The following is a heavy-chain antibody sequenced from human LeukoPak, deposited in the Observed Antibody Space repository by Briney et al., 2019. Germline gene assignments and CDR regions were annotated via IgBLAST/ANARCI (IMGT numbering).Heavy chain of an antibody. CDR3: ARDRGTELSNDAFDI. D-gene: IGHD1-14*01. Sequence: GGSLRLSCAASGFTFDDYGMSWVRQAPGKGLEWVFGIYWNGGSPGYAAPVKGRFTISRDNAKNSLHLHMNLLRVEDTALYYFARDRGTELSNDAFDIWGEGTMVSVCS. CDR2: IYWNGGSP. CDR1: GFTFDDYG. J-gene: IGHJ3*02. V-gene: IGHV3-20*04.